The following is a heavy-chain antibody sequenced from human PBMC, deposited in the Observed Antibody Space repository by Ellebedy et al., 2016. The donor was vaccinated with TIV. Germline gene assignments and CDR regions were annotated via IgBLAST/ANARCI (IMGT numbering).Heavy chain of an antibody. V-gene: IGHV4-39*01. CDR3: ARRLAQTGSGAFDV. J-gene: IGHJ3*01. CDR1: GGSISSSTYY. D-gene: IGHD3-10*01. Sequence: SETLSLTXTVSGGSISSSTYYWGWIRQPPGKGPEWIVNIYFSGATFYNPSLKSRVTISVDTSKNQFSLKLSSVTAADTALYYCARRLAQTGSGAFDVWGQGTMVTVSS. CDR2: IYFSGAT.